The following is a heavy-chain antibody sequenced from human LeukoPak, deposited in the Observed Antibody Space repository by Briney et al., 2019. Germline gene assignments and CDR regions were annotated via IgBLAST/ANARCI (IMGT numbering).Heavy chain of an antibody. CDR3: ARGREYYYDSSGYYCDY. CDR1: GYTFTSYY. CDR2: INPSGGST. J-gene: IGHJ4*02. V-gene: IGHV1-46*01. D-gene: IGHD3-22*01. Sequence: ASVKVSCKASGYTFTSYYMHWVRQAPGQGLEWMGIINPSGGSTSYAQKSQGRVTMTRDTSTSTVYMELSSLRSEDTAVYYCARGREYYYDSSGYYCDYWGQGTLVTVSS.